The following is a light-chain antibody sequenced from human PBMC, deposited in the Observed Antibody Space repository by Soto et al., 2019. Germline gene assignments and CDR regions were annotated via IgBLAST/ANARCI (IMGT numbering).Light chain of an antibody. Sequence: EVVMTQSPATLSVSPGERATLSCRASQSVSSLLAWYQQKPGQAPRLLIYGASTRATGIPDRFSASGSGTDFALRISSLQSGDFAVYYCQQYNNWPLTFGGGTKVEIK. V-gene: IGKV3-15*01. CDR3: QQYNNWPLT. CDR2: GAS. CDR1: QSVSSL. J-gene: IGKJ4*01.